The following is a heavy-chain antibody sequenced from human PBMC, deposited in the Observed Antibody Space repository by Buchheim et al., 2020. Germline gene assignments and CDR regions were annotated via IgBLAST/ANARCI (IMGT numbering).Heavy chain of an antibody. V-gene: IGHV4-31*03. Sequence: QVQLQESGPGLVKPSQTLSLTCTVSGGSISSGGYYWSWIRQHPGKGLEWIGYIYYSGSTYYNPSLKSRVTLSVDTPKNHFSLTLSSVTAADTAVYYCARGRGNRYYYDSSGTAYFDYWGQGTL. D-gene: IGHD3-22*01. CDR3: ARGRGNRYYYDSSGTAYFDY. J-gene: IGHJ4*02. CDR1: GGSISSGGYY. CDR2: IYYSGST.